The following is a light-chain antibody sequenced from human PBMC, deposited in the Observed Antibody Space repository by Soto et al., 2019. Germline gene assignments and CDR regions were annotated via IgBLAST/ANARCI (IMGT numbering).Light chain of an antibody. J-gene: IGKJ1*01. V-gene: IGKV3-20*01. CDR1: QSVGKY. Sequence: EIVMTQSPATLSLSPGERATLSCRASQSVGKYLVWYQQKPGQAPRLLIYGASSRATGIPDRFSGSGSGTDFTLTISRLEPEDFAVYYCQQFDGSPRTFGQGTKVDI. CDR3: QQFDGSPRT. CDR2: GAS.